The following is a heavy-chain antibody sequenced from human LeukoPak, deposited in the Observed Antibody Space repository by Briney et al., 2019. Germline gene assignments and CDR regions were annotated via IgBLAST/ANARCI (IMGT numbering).Heavy chain of an antibody. J-gene: IGHJ5*02. Sequence: SETLSLTCTVSGASVTSYYWNWIRQPPGKGLEWIGYILYSGATNYNPSLNSRVTMSLDTSKNQFSLELSSVTAADTAVYYCARRIIARGLGQENWFDPWGQGILVTVSS. CDR3: ARRIIARGLGQENWFDP. CDR1: GASVTSYY. CDR2: ILYSGAT. V-gene: IGHV4-59*02. D-gene: IGHD3-16*01.